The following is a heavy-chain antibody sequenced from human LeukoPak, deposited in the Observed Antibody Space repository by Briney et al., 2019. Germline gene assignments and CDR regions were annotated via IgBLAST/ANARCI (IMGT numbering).Heavy chain of an antibody. CDR1: GGSISSDDHY. V-gene: IGHV4-30-4*01. Sequence: SQTLSLTCSVSGGSISSDDHYWTWIRQPPGKGVEWIGYIYYTGSTYYSPSLKSRVTISGDTSNNQFSLKLSSVTAADTAVYYCVRDRSGYYVFDYWGQGTLVTVSS. J-gene: IGHJ4*02. D-gene: IGHD3-3*01. CDR3: VRDRSGYYVFDY. CDR2: IYYTGST.